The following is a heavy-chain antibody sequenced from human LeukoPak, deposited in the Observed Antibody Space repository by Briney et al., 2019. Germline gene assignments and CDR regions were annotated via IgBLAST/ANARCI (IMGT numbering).Heavy chain of an antibody. Sequence: ASVKVSCKASGYTFTSYDISWVRQAPGQGLEWMGWISAYNGNTNYAQKFQDRVTMTKDTSTNTAYMEMRSLRSDDTAMYYCARVRLVWGMESFDLWGQGTMVTVSS. CDR2: ISAYNGNT. J-gene: IGHJ3*01. V-gene: IGHV1-18*01. CDR3: ARVRLVWGMESFDL. CDR1: GYTFTSYD. D-gene: IGHD3-16*01.